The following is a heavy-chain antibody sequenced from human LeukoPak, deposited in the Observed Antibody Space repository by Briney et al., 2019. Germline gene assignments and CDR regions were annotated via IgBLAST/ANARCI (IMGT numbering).Heavy chain of an antibody. CDR1: GGSISSGSYY. D-gene: IGHD5-24*01. CDR2: IYTGGST. V-gene: IGHV4-61*02. J-gene: IGHJ5*02. CDR3: ARSRGVPRWFGP. Sequence: PSQTLSLTCTVSGGSISSGSYYWSWIRQPAGKGLEWIGRIYTGGSTNYNPSLKSRVTISVDTSKNQFSLKLSSVTAADTAVYYCARSRGVPRWFGPWGQGILVTVSS.